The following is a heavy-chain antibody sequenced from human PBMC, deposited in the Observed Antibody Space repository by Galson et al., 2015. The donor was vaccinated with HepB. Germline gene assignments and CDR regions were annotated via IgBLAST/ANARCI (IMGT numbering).Heavy chain of an antibody. Sequence: SLRLSCAASGFTFSGYSMNWVRQAPGKGLEWVSYISSSSSIIDYADSVKGRFTISRGNAKNSLYLQMNSLRAEDTAVYYCVRVGYSYGFNWFDPWGQGTLVTVSS. D-gene: IGHD5-18*01. V-gene: IGHV3-48*01. CDR1: GFTFSGYS. J-gene: IGHJ5*02. CDR2: ISSSSSII. CDR3: VRVGYSYGFNWFDP.